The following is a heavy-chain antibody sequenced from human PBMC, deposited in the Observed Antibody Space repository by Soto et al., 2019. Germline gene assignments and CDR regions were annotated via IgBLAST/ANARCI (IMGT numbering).Heavy chain of an antibody. J-gene: IGHJ5*02. CDR2: IYYSGRT. V-gene: IGHV4-59*01. CDR3: ARGYCSSTICYIWDNWFDP. D-gene: IGHD2-2*02. Sequence: QVQLQESGPGLVKPSETLSLTCTVSGGSISSYYWSWIRQPPGKGLEWIGYIYYSGRTNYNPSLKRRVAISVATSKNQFSLQLSSVTAADTAVYYCARGYCSSTICYIWDNWFDPWGQGTLVTVSS. CDR1: GGSISSYY.